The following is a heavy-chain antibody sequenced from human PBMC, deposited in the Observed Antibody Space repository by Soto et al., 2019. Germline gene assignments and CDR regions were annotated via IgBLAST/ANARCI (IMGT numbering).Heavy chain of an antibody. D-gene: IGHD3-10*01. CDR2: TRNKANSYTT. CDR3: ARGGRDLIDY. V-gene: IGHV3-72*01. CDR1: GFTFSDHY. Sequence: GGSLRLSCAASGFTFSDHYMDWVRQAPGKGLEWVGRTRNKANSYTTEYAASVKGRFTISRDDSKNSLYLQMNSLKTEDTAVYYCARGGRDLIDYWGQGTLVTVSS. J-gene: IGHJ4*02.